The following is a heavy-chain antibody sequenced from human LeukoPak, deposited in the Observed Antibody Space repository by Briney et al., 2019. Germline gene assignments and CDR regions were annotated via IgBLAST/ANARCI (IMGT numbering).Heavy chain of an antibody. CDR3: AKAIGMGSAGGFDY. Sequence: GGSLRLSCAASGFTFSSYAMSWVRQAPGKGLEWVSAISGSGGSTYYADSVKGRFTISRDNSKNTLYLQMNSLGAEDTAVYYCAKAIGMGSAGGFDYWGQGTLVTASS. D-gene: IGHD3-16*02. CDR1: GFTFSSYA. CDR2: ISGSGGST. J-gene: IGHJ4*02. V-gene: IGHV3-23*01.